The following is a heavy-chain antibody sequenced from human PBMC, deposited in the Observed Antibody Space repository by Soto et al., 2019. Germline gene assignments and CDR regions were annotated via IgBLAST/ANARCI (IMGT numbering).Heavy chain of an antibody. V-gene: IGHV4-34*01. CDR2: INHSGST. CDR3: ARVMPIVVVVAATLNWFDP. CDR1: GGSFSGYY. J-gene: IGHJ5*02. Sequence: SETLSLTCAVYGGSFSGYYWSWIRQPPGKGLEWIGEINHSGSTNYNPSLKSRVTISVDTSKNQFSLKLSSVTAADTAVYYCARVMPIVVVVAATLNWFDPWGQGTLVTVSS. D-gene: IGHD2-15*01.